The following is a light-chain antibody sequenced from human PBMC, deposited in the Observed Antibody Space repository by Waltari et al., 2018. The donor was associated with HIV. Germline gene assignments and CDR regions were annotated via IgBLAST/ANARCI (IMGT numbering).Light chain of an antibody. Sequence: NFMLTQPPSVSESPGKTVTISCTRSSGSIASNYVPWYQQRPGSAPTTVIFEDNQRPSGGPEPFAGSIDSSPNSASLTISGLTTEDEADFYCQSYDSSKGDWVFGGGTKLTVL. V-gene: IGLV6-57*03. J-gene: IGLJ3*02. CDR2: EDN. CDR1: SGSIASNY. CDR3: QSYDSSKGDWV.